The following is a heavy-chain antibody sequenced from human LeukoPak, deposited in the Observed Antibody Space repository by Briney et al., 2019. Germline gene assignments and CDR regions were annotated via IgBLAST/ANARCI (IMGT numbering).Heavy chain of an antibody. V-gene: IGHV3-48*03. J-gene: IGHJ4*02. CDR2: ISSSGSNR. D-gene: IGHD5-18*01. CDR1: GCTFSSYE. Sequence: GGTLRLSCAASGCTFSSYEMNWVRQAPGKGMEGVSYISSSGSNRYYADSVKGRLTISRDNPKNSLYLQMNSLRAEDTAVYYCAILDVDTADDYWGQGTLVTVSS. CDR3: AILDVDTADDY.